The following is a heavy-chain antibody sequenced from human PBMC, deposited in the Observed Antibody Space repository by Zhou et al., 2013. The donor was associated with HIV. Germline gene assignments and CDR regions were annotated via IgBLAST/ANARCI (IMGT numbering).Heavy chain of an antibody. Sequence: QVQLVQSGAEVKKPGSSVKVSCKVSGGTFSSYAINWVRQAPGQGLEWMGRIISVFGTTNYAQKFQGRVTITADQSTSTAYMELSSLRSDDTAVYYCARDTHYYDSSGVNDAFNIWGQGTMVTVSS. J-gene: IGHJ3*02. CDR2: IISVFGTT. V-gene: IGHV1-69*13. D-gene: IGHD3-22*01. CDR3: ARDTHYYDSSGVNDAFNI. CDR1: GGTFSSYA.